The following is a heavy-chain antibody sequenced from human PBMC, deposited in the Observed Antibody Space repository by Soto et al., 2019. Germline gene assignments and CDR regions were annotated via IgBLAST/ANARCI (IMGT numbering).Heavy chain of an antibody. CDR1: GGSISSGGYY. D-gene: IGHD1-26*01. CDR2: IYYSGST. Sequence: SETLSLTCTVSGGSISSGGYYWSWIRQHPGKGLEWIGYIYYSGSTYYNPSLKSRVTISVDTSKNQFSLKLSSVTAADTAVYYCAGIYSGSPGGTLRYWGQGTLVTVPQ. J-gene: IGHJ4*02. CDR3: AGIYSGSPGGTLRY. V-gene: IGHV4-31*03.